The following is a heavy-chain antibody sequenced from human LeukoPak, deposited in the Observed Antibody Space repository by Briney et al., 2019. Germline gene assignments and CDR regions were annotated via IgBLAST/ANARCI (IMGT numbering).Heavy chain of an antibody. CDR1: GSTFSSHG. D-gene: IGHD2-15*01. V-gene: IGHV3-30*18. CDR2: ISYDGSNK. J-gene: IGHJ4*02. CDR3: AKRGYRSGGTCYSFHFDY. Sequence: GGSLRLSCAASGSTFSSHGMHWVRQAPGKGLEWVALISYDGSNKYYADSVKGRFTISRDNSKNTLYLQMNSLRAEDTAAYYCAKRGYRSGGTCYSFHFDYWGQGTLVTVSS.